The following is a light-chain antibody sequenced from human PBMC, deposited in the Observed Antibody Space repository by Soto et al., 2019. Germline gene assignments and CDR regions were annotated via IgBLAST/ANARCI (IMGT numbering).Light chain of an antibody. Sequence: DILMTQSPSSVSASVGDRVTITCRASPGIGSWLAWYQQKPGKAPKLLIYAASSLQGAVPSRFSGRGSGTDFTLTISSLQPEDYATYYCHQANSFPYTFGQGTKLEIK. J-gene: IGKJ2*01. CDR2: AAS. CDR3: HQANSFPYT. CDR1: PGIGSW. V-gene: IGKV1D-12*01.